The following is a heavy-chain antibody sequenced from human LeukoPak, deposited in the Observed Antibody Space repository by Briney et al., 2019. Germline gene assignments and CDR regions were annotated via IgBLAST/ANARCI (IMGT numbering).Heavy chain of an antibody. Sequence: ASVKVSCKTSGYTFSDYHISWVRQAPGQGLEWMGRISTYNGNTNYAQKFQGRVTMTRDTSTSTVYMELSSLRSEDTAVYYCARSYSGSYYFYYYYYYVDVWGKGTTVTISS. CDR1: GYTFSDYH. CDR3: ARSYSGSYYFYYYYYYVDV. D-gene: IGHD1-26*01. V-gene: IGHV1-18*01. CDR2: ISTYNGNT. J-gene: IGHJ6*03.